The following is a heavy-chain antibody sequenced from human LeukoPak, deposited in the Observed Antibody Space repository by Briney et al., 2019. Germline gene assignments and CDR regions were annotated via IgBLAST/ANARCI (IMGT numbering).Heavy chain of an antibody. CDR3: ARAFTGYSSSWPYYYYYYYMDV. J-gene: IGHJ6*03. CDR2: IYHSGST. V-gene: IGHV4-38-2*02. CDR1: GYSISSGYY. Sequence: SETLSLTCTVSGYSISSGYYWGWIRQPPGKGLEWIGSIYHSGSTYYNPSLKSRVTISVDTSKNQFSLKLSSVTAADTAVYYCARAFTGYSSSWPYYYYYYYMDVWGKGTTVTVSS. D-gene: IGHD6-13*01.